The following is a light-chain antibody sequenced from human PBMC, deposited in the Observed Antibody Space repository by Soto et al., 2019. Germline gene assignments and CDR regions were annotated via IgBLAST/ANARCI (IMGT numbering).Light chain of an antibody. Sequence: EIVLTQSPGTLSLSPGERATLSCRASQSVSSNYLAWYKQKPGQAPRLLIYDASSRATGTPDRFSGSGSGTDFTLTISRLEPEDFAVYYCQRYGSSPLTFGGGTKVDIK. CDR3: QRYGSSPLT. V-gene: IGKV3-20*01. CDR2: DAS. J-gene: IGKJ4*01. CDR1: QSVSSNY.